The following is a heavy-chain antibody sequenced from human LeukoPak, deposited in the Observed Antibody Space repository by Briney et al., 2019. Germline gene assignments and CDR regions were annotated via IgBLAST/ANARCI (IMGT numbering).Heavy chain of an antibody. Sequence: GGSLRLSCAASGFTFSSYSMNWVRQAPGKGLEWVSSISSNSYHIFYADSVKGRFTISRDNAKNSLYLQMDSLRAEDTAVYYCTRDVASQPNYWGQGGLVTVSS. CDR1: GFTFSSYS. CDR3: TRDVASQPNY. V-gene: IGHV3-21*01. J-gene: IGHJ4*02. CDR2: ISSNSYHI. D-gene: IGHD1-1*01.